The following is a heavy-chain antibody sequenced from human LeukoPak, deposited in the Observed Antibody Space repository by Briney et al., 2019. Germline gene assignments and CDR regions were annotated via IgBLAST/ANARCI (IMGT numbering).Heavy chain of an antibody. CDR1: GGTFSSYA. D-gene: IGHD6-19*01. CDR2: IIPIFGTA. Sequence: GALVKVSCKASGGTFSSYAISWVRQAPGQGLEWMGGIIPIFGTANYAQKFQGRVTITADESTSTAYMELSSLRSEDTAVYYCASSIDVGAVAGTNWFDPWGQGTLVTVSS. J-gene: IGHJ5*02. CDR3: ASSIDVGAVAGTNWFDP. V-gene: IGHV1-69*13.